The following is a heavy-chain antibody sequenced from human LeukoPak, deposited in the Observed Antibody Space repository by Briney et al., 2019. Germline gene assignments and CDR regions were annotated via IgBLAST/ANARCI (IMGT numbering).Heavy chain of an antibody. D-gene: IGHD1-14*01. CDR3: AIWEPAPNAFDP. J-gene: IGHJ5*02. CDR1: GNTLTTYD. V-gene: IGHV1-8*01. CDR2: MNPKSGNS. Sequence: EASVRVSCKASGNTLTTYDFNWVRQASGQGLEWMGWMNPKSGNSGYAESFQGRISLDINRSTDTAYMELTSLRFEDTAVYYCAIWEPAPNAFDPWGQGTLVTVSS.